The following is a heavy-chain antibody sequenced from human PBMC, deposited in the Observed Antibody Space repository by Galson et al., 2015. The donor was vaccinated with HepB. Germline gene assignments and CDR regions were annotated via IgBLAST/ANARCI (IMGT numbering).Heavy chain of an antibody. J-gene: IGHJ3*02. V-gene: IGHV4-39*01. Sequence: SETLSLTCAVSGVSISSSLYYWGWIRQSPKKGLEWIGSIYYGGRTYFSPSLQSRVAMSVDTSKNQLSLTLSSVTAADTAAIYCARPLVLNGRFIPGVGPFHIWGHGTMVTVSA. CDR3: ARPLVLNGRFIPGVGPFHI. CDR2: IYYGGRT. CDR1: GVSISSSLYY. D-gene: IGHD2-8*01.